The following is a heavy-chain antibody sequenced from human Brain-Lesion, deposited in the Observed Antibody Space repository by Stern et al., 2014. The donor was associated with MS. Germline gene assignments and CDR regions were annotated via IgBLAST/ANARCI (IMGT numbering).Heavy chain of an antibody. CDR3: ARELPDLNAFDI. Sequence: QVQLVQSGPGLVKPSGTLSLTCAVSGGSISSSNWWRWVRQSPGKGLEWIGEIYHRGGTKYSPSFESRVIISVDKSKNQFSLKLSYVTAADTAVYYCARELPDLNAFDIWGQGTMVTVSS. V-gene: IGHV4-4*02. J-gene: IGHJ3*02. D-gene: IGHD1-14*01. CDR1: GGSISSSNW. CDR2: IYHRGGT.